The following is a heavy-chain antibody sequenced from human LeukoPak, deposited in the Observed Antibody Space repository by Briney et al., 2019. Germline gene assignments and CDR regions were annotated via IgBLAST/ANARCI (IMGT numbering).Heavy chain of an antibody. J-gene: IGHJ4*02. D-gene: IGHD3-22*01. Sequence: GASVKVSCKASGGTFSSYAISWVRQAPGQGLEWMGRIIPILGIANYAQKFQGRVTMTTDTSTSTAYMELRSLRSDDTAVYYCARHLTDYYDSGGYYFFDFWGQGTLVTVSS. CDR3: ARHLTDYYDSGGYYFFDF. CDR1: GGTFSSYA. V-gene: IGHV1-69*04. CDR2: IIPILGIA.